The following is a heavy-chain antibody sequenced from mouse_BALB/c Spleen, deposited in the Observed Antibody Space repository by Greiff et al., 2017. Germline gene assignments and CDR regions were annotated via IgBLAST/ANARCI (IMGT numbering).Heavy chain of an antibody. J-gene: IGHJ3*01. V-gene: IGHV5-9-4*01. CDR1: GFTFSSYA. CDR3: ARTFHYYGSSIFAY. CDR2: ISSGGSYT. Sequence: EVQLQESGGGLVKPGGSLKLSCAASGFTFSSYAMSWVRQSPEKRLEWVAEISSGGSYTYYPDTVTGRFTISRDNAKNTLYLEMSSLRSEDTAMYYCARTFHYYGSSIFAYWGQGTLVTVSA. D-gene: IGHD1-1*01.